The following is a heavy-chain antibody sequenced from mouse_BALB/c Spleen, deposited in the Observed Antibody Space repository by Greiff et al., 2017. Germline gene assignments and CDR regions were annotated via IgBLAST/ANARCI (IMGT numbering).Heavy chain of an antibody. D-gene: IGHD4-1*01. CDR2: IWAGGST. J-gene: IGHJ4*01. CDR1: GFSLTSYG. V-gene: IGHV2-9*02. CDR3: AKANWDLYYAMDY. Sequence: QVQLQQSGPGLVAPSQSLSITCTVSGFSLTSYGVHWVRQPPGKGLEWLGVIWAGGSTNYNSALMSRLSISKDNSKSQVFLKMNSLQTDDTAMYYCAKANWDLYYAMDYWGQGTSVTVSS.